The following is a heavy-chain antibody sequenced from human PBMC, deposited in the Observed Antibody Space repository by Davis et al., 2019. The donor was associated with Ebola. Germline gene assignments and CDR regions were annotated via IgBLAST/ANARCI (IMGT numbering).Heavy chain of an antibody. V-gene: IGHV4-34*01. CDR2: INHSGST. J-gene: IGHJ6*02. Sequence: SETLSLTCAVYGGSLSGHYWSWIRQPPGKGLEWIGEINHSGSTNYNPSLKSRVTISVDTSKNQFSLKLSSVTAADTAVYYCARGTFGDCSSTSCYYYGMDVWGQGTTVTVSS. CDR3: ARGTFGDCSSTSCYYYGMDV. CDR1: GGSLSGHY. D-gene: IGHD2-2*01.